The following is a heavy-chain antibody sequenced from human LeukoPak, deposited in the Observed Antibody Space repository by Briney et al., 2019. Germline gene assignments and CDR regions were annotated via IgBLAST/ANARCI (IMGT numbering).Heavy chain of an antibody. Sequence: GRSLRLPCAVSGFTFSNYDIHWVRQAPGKGLEWVALISFDGNSKHYADSVKGRFTISRDNSKNTLYLQMNSLRAEDTAVYYCAKDGGRDGYNYPFDYWGQGTLVTVSS. J-gene: IGHJ4*02. CDR3: AKDGGRDGYNYPFDY. V-gene: IGHV3-30*18. D-gene: IGHD5-24*01. CDR1: GFTFSNYD. CDR2: ISFDGNSK.